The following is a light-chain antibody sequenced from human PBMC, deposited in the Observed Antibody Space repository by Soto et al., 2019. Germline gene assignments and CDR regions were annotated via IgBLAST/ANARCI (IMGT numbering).Light chain of an antibody. CDR3: QQYGNLPLS. J-gene: IGKJ4*01. V-gene: IGKV1-33*01. Sequence: DIQMTQSPSSLSAFVGDRVTITCQASQDINIYLNWYQQRPGKAPKLLIYDASTLATGVPSRFSGSGSETDFTFTISSLQPEDTATYYCQQYGNLPLSFGGGTKVEIK. CDR1: QDINIY. CDR2: DAS.